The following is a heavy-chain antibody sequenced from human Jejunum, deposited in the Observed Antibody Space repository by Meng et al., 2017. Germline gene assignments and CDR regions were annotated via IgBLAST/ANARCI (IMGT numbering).Heavy chain of an antibody. CDR3: VYSAETYDYGRNFDY. Sequence: HITLKESGPTLVEPTQTLTLPVDFSGFSFSTRGAGAAWIRQPPGKALEFLALTYWDGDRRYSASLKTRLTITRDSSKSQLVLTITDMDPVDTATYYCVYSAETYDYGRNFDYWGQGSLVTVSS. CDR1: GFSFSTRGAG. V-gene: IGHV2-5*02. D-gene: IGHD5-12*01. J-gene: IGHJ4*02. CDR2: TYWDGDR.